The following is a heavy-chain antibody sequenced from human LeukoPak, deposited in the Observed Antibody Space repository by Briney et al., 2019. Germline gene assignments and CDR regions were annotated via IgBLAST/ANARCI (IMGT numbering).Heavy chain of an antibody. D-gene: IGHD5-24*01. CDR3: AYGGDAYKTGY. CDR1: GASITDYY. J-gene: IGHJ4*02. Sequence: TPSETLSLTCTVSGASITDYYWSWIRQPPAKGLEWIGYIYYSGSPNYNPSLKSRVTLSLDTSQNQSSLKLTSVTAADTAVYYCAYGGDAYKTGYWGQGTLVTVSS. CDR2: IYYSGSP. V-gene: IGHV4-59*01.